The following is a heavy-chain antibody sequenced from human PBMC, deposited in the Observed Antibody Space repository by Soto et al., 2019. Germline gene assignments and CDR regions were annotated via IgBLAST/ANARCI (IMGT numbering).Heavy chain of an antibody. J-gene: IGHJ4*02. CDR1: GGSISSYY. D-gene: IGHD6-19*01. CDR2: IYYSGST. Sequence: SETLSLTCTVSGGSISSYYWGWIRQPPGKGLEWIGYIYYSGSTNYNPSLKSRVTISVDTSKDQFSLKLSSVTAADTAVYYCARDSSGWYWYYFDYWGQGTLVTVSS. CDR3: ARDSSGWYWYYFDY. V-gene: IGHV4-59*01.